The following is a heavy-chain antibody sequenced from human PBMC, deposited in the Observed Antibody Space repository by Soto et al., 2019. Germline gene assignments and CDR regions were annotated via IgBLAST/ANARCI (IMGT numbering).Heavy chain of an antibody. J-gene: IGHJ4*02. D-gene: IGHD6-6*01. Sequence: EVQLLESGGGLVQPGGSLRLSCAASGFTFSSYAMSWVRQAPGKGLEWVSAISGSGISTYYADSVKGRFTISRDNSKNTLYLQMNSLRAEDTALYYGAKEVRAARRNFDYWGQGTLVTVSS. CDR1: GFTFSSYA. V-gene: IGHV3-23*01. CDR2: ISGSGIST. CDR3: AKEVRAARRNFDY.